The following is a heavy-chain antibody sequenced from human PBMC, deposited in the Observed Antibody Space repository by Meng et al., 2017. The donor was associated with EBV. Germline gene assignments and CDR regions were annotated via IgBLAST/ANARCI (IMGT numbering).Heavy chain of an antibody. D-gene: IGHD3-10*01. CDR2: FLPRLGAP. CDR1: GGPFRYYA. CDR3: ASESGRGYTPDY. V-gene: IGHV1-69*01. Sequence: QVVQSAAEVKKPVSSVKVPCKTSGGPFRYYAISWVRQAPGQGLEWLGGFLPRLGAPNYAQKFHGRVKITADESTSTHYMDLSSLRSEDTAIYYCASESGRGYTPDYWGQGTLVTVSS. J-gene: IGHJ4*02.